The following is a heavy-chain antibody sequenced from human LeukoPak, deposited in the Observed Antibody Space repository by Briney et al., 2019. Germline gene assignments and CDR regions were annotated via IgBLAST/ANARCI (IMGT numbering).Heavy chain of an antibody. V-gene: IGHV4-34*01. CDR1: GVSFSGYY. CDR2: INHSGST. Sequence: SETLSLTCAVYGVSFSGYYWSWIRQPPGKGLEWIGEINHSGSTNYNPSLKSRVTISVDTSKNQFSLKLSSVTAADTAVYYCARGTTIFGVVIQTPFDYWGQGTLVTVSS. J-gene: IGHJ4*02. CDR3: ARGTTIFGVVIQTPFDY. D-gene: IGHD3-3*01.